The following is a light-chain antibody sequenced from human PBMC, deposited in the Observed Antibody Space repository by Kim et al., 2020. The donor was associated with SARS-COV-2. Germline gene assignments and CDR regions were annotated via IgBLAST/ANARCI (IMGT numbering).Light chain of an antibody. CDR1: SSDVGGYNL. Sequence: QSITISGTGNSSDVGGYNLVSWYQQHPGKAPKFIIYDVSKRPSGVTNRFSGSKSGNTASLTISGLQAEDEADYHCTSYTTSDTWVFGGGTKVTVL. J-gene: IGLJ3*02. V-gene: IGLV2-14*03. CDR3: TSYTTSDTWV. CDR2: DVS.